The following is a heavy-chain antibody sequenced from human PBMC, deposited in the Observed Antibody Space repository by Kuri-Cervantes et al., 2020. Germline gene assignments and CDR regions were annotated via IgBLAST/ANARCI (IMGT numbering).Heavy chain of an antibody. CDR1: GFTFSSYG. CDR3: ARGSGYSYGLKGY. D-gene: IGHD5-18*01. Sequence: LSLTCAASGFTFSSYGMHWVRQAPGKGLEWVAVISYDGSNKYYADSVKGRFTISGDNSKNTLYLQMNSLRAEDTAVYYCARGSGYSYGLKGYWGQGTLVTGYS. J-gene: IGHJ4*02. CDR2: ISYDGSNK. V-gene: IGHV3-30*19.